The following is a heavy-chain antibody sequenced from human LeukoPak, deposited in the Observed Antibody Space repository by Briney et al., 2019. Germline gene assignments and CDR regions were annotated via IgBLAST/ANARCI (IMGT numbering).Heavy chain of an antibody. V-gene: IGHV4-34*01. CDR3: ARGSSHFDK. Sequence: SDTLSLTCAVYGGSFCDYYWTWIRQAPGKGLEWIGEINRGDYNPSLKSRVTISVDTSKNQFSLKLTSVTAADTGVYYCARGSSHFDKWGQGTLVTVSS. J-gene: IGHJ4*02. CDR1: GGSFCDYY. CDR2: INRG.